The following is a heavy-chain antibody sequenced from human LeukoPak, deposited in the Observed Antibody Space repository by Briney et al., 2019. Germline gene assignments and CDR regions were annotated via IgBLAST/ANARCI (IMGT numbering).Heavy chain of an antibody. CDR3: ATQQRYGLDV. CDR2: INSDGSST. CDR1: GFTLSSYW. V-gene: IGHV3-74*01. J-gene: IGHJ6*02. Sequence: PGGSLRLSCAASGFTLSSYWMHWVRQAPGKGLVWVSRINSDGSSTNYADSVKGRFTISRDNAKNTLYLQMNSLRAEDTAVYYCATQQRYGLDVWGQGTTVTVSS. D-gene: IGHD6-13*01.